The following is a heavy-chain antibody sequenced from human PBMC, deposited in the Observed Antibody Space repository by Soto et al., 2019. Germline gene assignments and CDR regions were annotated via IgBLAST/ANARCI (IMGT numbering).Heavy chain of an antibody. V-gene: IGHV1-8*01. CDR2: MNPESGNI. Sequence: SVKVSCKASGYTFTNYDINWVRQATGQGLEWMGWMNPESGNIGYAEKFQGRVTMTRDTSISTAYMDLIGLRSDDTAVYYCARFVRHQLPTIDFWGQGTLVTVSS. CDR1: GYTFTNYD. CDR3: ARFVRHQLPTIDF. D-gene: IGHD2-2*01. J-gene: IGHJ4*02.